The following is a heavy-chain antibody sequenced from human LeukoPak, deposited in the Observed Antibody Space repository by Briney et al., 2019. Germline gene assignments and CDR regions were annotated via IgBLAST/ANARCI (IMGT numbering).Heavy chain of an antibody. CDR2: INPNSGGT. V-gene: IGHV1-2*02. J-gene: IGHJ4*02. D-gene: IGHD6-6*01. Sequence: ASVKVSCKASGYTFTGYYMHWVRQAPGQGLEWMGWINPNSGGTNYAQKFQVRVTMTRDTSISTAYMELSRLRSDDTAVYYCATEGFESSSSVDYWGQGTLVTVSS. CDR1: GYTFTGYY. CDR3: ATEGFESSSSVDY.